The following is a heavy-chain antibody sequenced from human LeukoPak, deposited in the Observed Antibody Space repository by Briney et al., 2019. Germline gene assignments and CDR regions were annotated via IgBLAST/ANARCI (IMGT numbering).Heavy chain of an antibody. CDR1: GYTFTGYY. D-gene: IGHD2-15*01. Sequence: ASVKVSCKASGYTFTGYYMHWVRQAPGQGLEWMGWINPNSGGTNYAQKFQGRVTMTRDTSISTAYMELSRLRSDDTAVCYCASELKGYCSGGSCYDHWGQGTLVTVSS. CDR2: INPNSGGT. V-gene: IGHV1-2*02. J-gene: IGHJ4*02. CDR3: ASELKGYCSGGSCYDH.